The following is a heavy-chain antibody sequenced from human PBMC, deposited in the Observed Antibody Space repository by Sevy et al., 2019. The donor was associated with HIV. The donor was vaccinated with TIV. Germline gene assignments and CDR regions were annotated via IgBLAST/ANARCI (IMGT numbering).Heavy chain of an antibody. V-gene: IGHV3-11*06. Sequence: GGSLRLSCAASGFTFSDYYMSWIRQAPGKGLEWVSYISSSSSYTNYADSVKGRFTISRDNAKNSLYLQMNSLGAEDTAVYYCAREYCSSTSCYPFDYWGQGTLVTVSS. J-gene: IGHJ4*02. CDR3: AREYCSSTSCYPFDY. CDR1: GFTFSDYY. D-gene: IGHD2-2*01. CDR2: ISSSSSYT.